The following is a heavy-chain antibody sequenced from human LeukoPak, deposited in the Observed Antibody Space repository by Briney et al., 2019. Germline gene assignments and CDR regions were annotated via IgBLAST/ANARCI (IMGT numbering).Heavy chain of an antibody. Sequence: PGGSPGLSCAASGFTFSSSEMNWVRQTPGKGLEWVSYISSSGSAIYYADSVRGRFTISRDNAKDSLYLQMNSLRAEDTAVYYCARDLGASRGVFFDYWGQGAPVTVSS. D-gene: IGHD1-26*01. CDR3: ARDLGASRGVFFDY. J-gene: IGHJ4*02. CDR1: GFTFSSSE. CDR2: ISSSGSAI. V-gene: IGHV3-48*03.